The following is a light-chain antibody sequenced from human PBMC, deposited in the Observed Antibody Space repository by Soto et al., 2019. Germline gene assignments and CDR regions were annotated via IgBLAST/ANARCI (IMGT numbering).Light chain of an antibody. Sequence: DIKLNHSPSYQFASVGGRLTITCPPIQPISSWLAWYQQTPGKAPKLLIYAASDLQSGVPSRFSGSGSGTDFTLTITSLQPEDFATYYCQEANSFPPTWTFGQGTKVDI. J-gene: IGKJ1*01. CDR1: QPISSW. CDR2: AAS. CDR3: QEANSFPPTWT. V-gene: IGKV1-12*01.